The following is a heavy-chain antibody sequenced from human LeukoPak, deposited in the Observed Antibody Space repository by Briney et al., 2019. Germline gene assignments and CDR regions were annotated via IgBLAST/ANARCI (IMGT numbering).Heavy chain of an antibody. V-gene: IGHV3-7*01. CDR3: ARVFFDAGSGYRPWDI. CDR1: GFTFSNYW. CDR2: IKTDGSEK. J-gene: IGHJ3*02. Sequence: QAGGSLRLSCAASGFTFSNYWMTWVRQAPGKGLEWVAHIKTDGSEKYYVDSVIGRFTISRDNPKNSLYLQMNSLGAEDTAIYSCARVFFDAGSGYRPWDIWGPGTLVTVSS. D-gene: IGHD3-22*01.